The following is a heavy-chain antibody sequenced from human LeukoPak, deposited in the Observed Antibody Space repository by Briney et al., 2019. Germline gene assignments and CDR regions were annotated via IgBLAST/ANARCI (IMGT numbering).Heavy chain of an antibody. CDR3: ARTVEMATISVYYFDY. CDR2: INHSGST. J-gene: IGHJ4*02. D-gene: IGHD5-24*01. CDR1: GGSFSGYY. Sequence: PSETLSLTCAVYGGSFSGYYWSWIRQPPGKGLEWIGEINHSGSTNYNPSLKSRVTISVDTSKNQFSLKLSSVTAADTAVYYCARTVEMATISVYYFDYWGQGTLVTVSS. V-gene: IGHV4-34*01.